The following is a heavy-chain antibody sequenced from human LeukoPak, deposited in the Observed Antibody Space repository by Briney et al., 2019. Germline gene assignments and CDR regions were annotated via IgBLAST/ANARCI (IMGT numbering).Heavy chain of an antibody. J-gene: IGHJ4*02. V-gene: IGHV1-3*01. CDR2: INAGNGNT. CDR3: ASTNTEYSGSYYGGGFDY. D-gene: IGHD1-26*01. CDR1: GYTFTSYA. Sequence: GASVKVSCKASGYTFTSYAMHWVRQAPGQRLEWMGWINAGNGNTKYSQKFQGRVTITRDTSASTAYMELSSLRSEDTAVYYCASTNTEYSGSYYGGGFDYWGQGTLVTVSS.